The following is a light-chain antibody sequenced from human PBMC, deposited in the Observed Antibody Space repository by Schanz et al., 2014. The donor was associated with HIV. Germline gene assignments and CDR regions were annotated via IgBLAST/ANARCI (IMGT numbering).Light chain of an antibody. V-gene: IGLV2-11*01. J-gene: IGLJ3*02. CDR2: DVT. CDR3: CSYAGSYSNWV. Sequence: QSALTQPPSASGSVGQSVTIYCTGTSSDVGGYNYVSWYQQHPGKAPKLMIYDVTKRPSGVPDRFSGSKSGNTASLTISGLQAEDEADYYCCSYAGSYSNWVFGGGTKLTVL. CDR1: SSDVGGYNY.